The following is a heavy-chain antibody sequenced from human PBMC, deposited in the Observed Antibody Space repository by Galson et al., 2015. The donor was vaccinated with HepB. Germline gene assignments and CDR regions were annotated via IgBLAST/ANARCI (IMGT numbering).Heavy chain of an antibody. J-gene: IGHJ4*02. CDR1: GGSVSSGSYY. CDR2: IYYTGDT. Sequence: ETLSLTCTVSGGSVSSGSYYWSWIRQPPGKGLEWIGYIYYTGDTNHNPSLKSRVTMSMDTSKSQFSLKLTSVTAADTAMYYCARNRGHRRPFDYWGQGTLVTVSP. CDR3: ARNRGHRRPFDY. V-gene: IGHV4-61*01.